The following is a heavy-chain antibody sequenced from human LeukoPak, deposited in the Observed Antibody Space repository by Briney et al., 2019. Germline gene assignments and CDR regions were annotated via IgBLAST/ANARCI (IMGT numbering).Heavy chain of an antibody. J-gene: IGHJ2*01. V-gene: IGHV4-61*02. Sequence: PSQTLSLTCTVSGGSISSGSYYWSWIRQPAGKGLEWIGRIYTSGSTNYNPSLKSRVTISVGTSKNQFSLKLSSVTAADTAVYYCARAVVPAAWYFDLWGRGTLVTVSS. D-gene: IGHD2-2*01. CDR2: IYTSGST. CDR1: GGSISSGSYY. CDR3: ARAVVPAAWYFDL.